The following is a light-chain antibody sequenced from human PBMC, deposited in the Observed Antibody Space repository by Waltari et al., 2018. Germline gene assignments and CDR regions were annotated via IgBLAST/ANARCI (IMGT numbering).Light chain of an antibody. CDR1: QSISSY. Sequence: IQLTQSPSSLSASVGDSFTITCRASQSISSYLNWYQQKPGKAPKLLIYAASSLESGVPARFSGSGSGTDFTLTISSLQSEDFATYYCQQTYSTPLTFGPGTKVDIK. V-gene: IGKV1-39*01. CDR3: QQTYSTPLT. J-gene: IGKJ3*01. CDR2: AAS.